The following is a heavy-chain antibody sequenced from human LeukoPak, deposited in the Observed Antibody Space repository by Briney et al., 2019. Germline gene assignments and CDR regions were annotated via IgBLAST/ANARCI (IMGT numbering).Heavy chain of an antibody. V-gene: IGHV3-13*04. Sequence: GGSLRLSCAASGFTFSSYDMHWVRQAPGKGLEWVSTIGTTGDTSYPGSVKGRFTISRENAKDSLYLQMNSLGDGVTAVYYCAREDPRGSGFDYWGQGTLVTVSS. D-gene: IGHD2-15*01. J-gene: IGHJ4*02. CDR1: GFTFSSYD. CDR2: IGTTGDT. CDR3: AREDPRGSGFDY.